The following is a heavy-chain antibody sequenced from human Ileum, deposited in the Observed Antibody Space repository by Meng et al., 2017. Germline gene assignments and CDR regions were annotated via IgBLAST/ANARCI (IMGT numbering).Heavy chain of an antibody. V-gene: IGHV4-4*02. D-gene: IGHD1-26*01. CDR3: AREWSGSYRHFDY. CDR1: GGSISTSDW. Sequence: ASGPGLLKPSGTLSLTCAVPGGSISTSDWWSWVRQPPGKGLEWIGEIHHSGSTNYNPSLKSRVTISVDKSKNQFSLKLNSVTAADTAVYYCAREWSGSYRHFDYWGQGTLVTVSS. CDR2: IHHSGST. J-gene: IGHJ4*02.